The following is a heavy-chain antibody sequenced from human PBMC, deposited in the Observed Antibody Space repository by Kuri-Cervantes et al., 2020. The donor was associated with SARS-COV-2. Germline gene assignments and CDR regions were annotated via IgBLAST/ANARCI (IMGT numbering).Heavy chain of an antibody. D-gene: IGHD5-18*01. CDR1: GLDIRSEY. V-gene: IGHV3-53*01. CDR3: ARSNLGLSFDP. J-gene: IGHJ5*02. CDR2: IYSGGGGGGT. Sequence: GESLKISCAASGLDIRSEYMTWVRQAPGKGLEWVSVIYSGGGGGGTHYAESAQGRFRISRDDSKNTMYLQMDSVRPEDTAVYYCARSNLGLSFDPWGQGTLVTVSS.